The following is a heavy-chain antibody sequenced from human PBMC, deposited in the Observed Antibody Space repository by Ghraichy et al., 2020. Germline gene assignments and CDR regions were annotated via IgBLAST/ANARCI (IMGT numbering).Heavy chain of an antibody. Sequence: GGSLRLSCAGSGFSFNSYTIKWVRQAPGKGLEWVSSIGGGSTYKYYADSVKGRFTISRDNAKNSLFLQMNSLRAEDTAVYYCARGGIYESSSNCYGDYWGQGTLVTVSS. D-gene: IGHD2-2*01. J-gene: IGHJ4*02. CDR2: IGGGSTYK. CDR1: GFSFNSYT. CDR3: ARGGIYESSSNCYGDY. V-gene: IGHV3-21*01.